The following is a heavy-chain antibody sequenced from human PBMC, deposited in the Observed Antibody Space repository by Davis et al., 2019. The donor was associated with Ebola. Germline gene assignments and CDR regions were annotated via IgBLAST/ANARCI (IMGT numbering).Heavy chain of an antibody. Sequence: ASVKVSCKASGYTFTSYDINWVRQATGQGLEWMGWMNPNSGNTGYAQKFQGRVTMTRNTSISTAYMELSSLRSEDTAVYYCAREAGSSWYVLGYYYYGMDVWGQGTTVTVSS. D-gene: IGHD6-13*01. CDR2: MNPNSGNT. J-gene: IGHJ6*02. CDR3: AREAGSSWYVLGYYYYGMDV. V-gene: IGHV1-8*01. CDR1: GYTFTSYD.